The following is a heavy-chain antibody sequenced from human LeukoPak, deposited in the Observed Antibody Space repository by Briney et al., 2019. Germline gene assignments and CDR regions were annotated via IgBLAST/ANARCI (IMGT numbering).Heavy chain of an antibody. CDR3: ARGGIAARFAY. J-gene: IGHJ4*02. V-gene: IGHV3-48*03. CDR1: GYTFSSYE. CDR2: ISSGSSSI. D-gene: IGHD6-6*01. Sequence: GGSLRLSCAASGYTFSSYEMNWVRRAPGKGLEWVSYISSGSSSIFYADSVKGRFTISRDNAKDSLYLQMNSLRVEDTAVYYCARGGIAARFAYWGQGTLVTVSS.